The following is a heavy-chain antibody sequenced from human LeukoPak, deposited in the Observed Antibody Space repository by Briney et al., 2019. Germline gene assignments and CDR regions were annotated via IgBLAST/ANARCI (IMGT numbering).Heavy chain of an antibody. D-gene: IGHD3-3*01. V-gene: IGHV1-18*01. CDR3: ARSPPTIFGVVINMDV. CDR1: GYTFTSYG. CDR2: ISGHNGNT. Sequence: GASVKVSCKASGYTFTSYGISWVRQAPGQGLEWMGWISGHNGNTNYAQKFQGRVTVTTDTTTSTAYMERRSLRSDDTAVYYCARSPPTIFGVVINMDVWGQGTTVTVSS. J-gene: IGHJ6*02.